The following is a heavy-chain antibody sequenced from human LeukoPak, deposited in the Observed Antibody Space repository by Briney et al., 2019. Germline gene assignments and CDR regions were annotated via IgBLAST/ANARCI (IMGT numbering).Heavy chain of an antibody. V-gene: IGHV4-59*01. CDR3: ARDRGVGGGDAFDI. CDR1: GGSISSYY. D-gene: IGHD3-10*01. J-gene: IGHJ3*02. Sequence: SETLSLTCAVYGGSISSYYWSWIRQPPGKGLEWIGYIYYSGSTNYNPSLKSRVTISVDTSKNQFSLKLSSVTAADTAVYYCARDRGVGGGDAFDIWGQGTMVTVSS. CDR2: IYYSGST.